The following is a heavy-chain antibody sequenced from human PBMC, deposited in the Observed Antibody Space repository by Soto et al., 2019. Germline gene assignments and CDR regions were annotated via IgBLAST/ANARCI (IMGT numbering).Heavy chain of an antibody. J-gene: IGHJ5*02. CDR1: GFTFSSYA. V-gene: IGHV3-23*01. D-gene: IGHD6-19*01. Sequence: PGGSLRLSCAASGFTFSSYAMSWVRQAPGKGLEWVSAISGSGGSTYYTDSVKGRFTISRDNSKNTLYLQMNSLRAEDTAVYYCAKEGVVAVAPGVFDPWGQGTLVTVSS. CDR3: AKEGVVAVAPGVFDP. CDR2: ISGSGGST.